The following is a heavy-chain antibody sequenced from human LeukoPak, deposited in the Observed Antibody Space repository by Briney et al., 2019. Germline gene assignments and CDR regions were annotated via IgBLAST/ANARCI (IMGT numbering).Heavy chain of an antibody. CDR3: ARGLSAIVY. Sequence: SETLSLTCAVYGGSFSGYYWSWIRQPPGKGLEWIGEINHSGSTNYNPSLKSRVTISVDTSKNQFSLKLSSVTAADPAVYYCARGLSAIVYWGQGTLVTVSS. V-gene: IGHV4-34*01. D-gene: IGHD2-15*01. CDR2: INHSGST. CDR1: GGSFSGYY. J-gene: IGHJ4*02.